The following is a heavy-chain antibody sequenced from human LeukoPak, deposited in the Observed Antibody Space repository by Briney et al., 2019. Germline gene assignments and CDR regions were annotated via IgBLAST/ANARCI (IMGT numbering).Heavy chain of an antibody. J-gene: IGHJ2*01. V-gene: IGHV4-38-2*02. D-gene: IGHD3/OR15-3a*01. Sequence: SETLSLTFTVSGHSISSDSYWGWIRQRPGKGVEWIGEINHSGSTNYNPSLKSRVTISVDTSKNQFSLKLTSVTAADTAVYYCAREGGLLDTSSYWYFDLWGRGTLVTVSS. CDR1: GHSISSDSY. CDR2: INHSGST. CDR3: AREGGLLDTSSYWYFDL.